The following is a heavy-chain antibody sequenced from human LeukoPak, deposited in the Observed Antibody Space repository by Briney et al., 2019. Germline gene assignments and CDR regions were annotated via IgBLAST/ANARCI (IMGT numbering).Heavy chain of an antibody. D-gene: IGHD2-15*01. V-gene: IGHV3-21*01. CDR1: GFPLSSYN. Sequence: PGGSLRLSCAASGFPLSSYNMKWVRQAPGKGLEWVSSISSSSSYIYYADSVKGRFTISRDNAKNSLYLQMNSLRAEDTAVYYCASRYCSGGSCYSYFDYWGQGTLVTVSS. CDR2: ISSSSSYI. CDR3: ASRYCSGGSCYSYFDY. J-gene: IGHJ4*02.